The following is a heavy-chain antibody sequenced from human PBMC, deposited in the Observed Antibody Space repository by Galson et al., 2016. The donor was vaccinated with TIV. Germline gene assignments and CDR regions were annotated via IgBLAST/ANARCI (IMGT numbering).Heavy chain of an antibody. CDR1: GYTFTSYT. D-gene: IGHD3-10*01. J-gene: IGHJ3*02. CDR2: INVYNGNT. V-gene: IGHV1-3*01. CDR3: GRGRRGRLQDTFDI. Sequence: VKVSCKASGYTFTSYTMHWVRQAPGQRLEWMGWINVYNGNTRYSQKFRDRVTITRDTSATTLYLQVNSLRTEDTAVYYCGRGRRGRLQDTFDIWGQGTVVTVSS.